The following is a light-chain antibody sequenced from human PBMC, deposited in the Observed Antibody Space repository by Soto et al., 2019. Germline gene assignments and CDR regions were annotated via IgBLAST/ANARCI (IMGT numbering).Light chain of an antibody. Sequence: PGDSATLSCRASQSVSENFLAWYQQKPGRSPKILIYGASKRATGVPDRFSGSGSGTQFTLTISRLEPEDFAVYYCQQYASSITFGGGTRVDFK. CDR2: GAS. CDR1: QSVSENF. CDR3: QQYASSIT. V-gene: IGKV3-20*01. J-gene: IGKJ4*01.